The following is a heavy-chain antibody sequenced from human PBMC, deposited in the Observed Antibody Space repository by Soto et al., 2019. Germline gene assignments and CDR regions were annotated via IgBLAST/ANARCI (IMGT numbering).Heavy chain of an antibody. CDR2: INAGNGNT. CDR1: GYTFTSYA. V-gene: IGHV1-3*01. D-gene: IGHD6-19*01. J-gene: IGHJ5*02. Sequence: ASVKVSCKASGYTFTSYAMHWVRQAPGQRLEWMGWINAGNGNTKYSQKFQGRVTITRDTSASTANMELSSLRSEDTAVYYCARDFPGSHPLLAVARLKDGDNWFDPWGQGTLVTVSS. CDR3: ARDFPGSHPLLAVARLKDGDNWFDP.